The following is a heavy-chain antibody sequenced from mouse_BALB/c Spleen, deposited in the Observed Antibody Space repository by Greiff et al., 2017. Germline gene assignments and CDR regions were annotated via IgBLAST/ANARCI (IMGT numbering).Heavy chain of an antibody. J-gene: IGHJ4*01. CDR3: ARDRYDGDAMDY. CDR2: IYPGNGDT. Sequence: QVQLKQPGAELVKPGASVKMSCKASGYTFTSYNMHWVKQTPGQGLEWIGAIYPGNGDTSYNQKFKGKATLTADKSSSTAYMQLSSLTSEDSAVYFCARDRYDGDAMDYWGQGTSVTVSS. D-gene: IGHD2-14*01. V-gene: IGHV1-12*01. CDR1: GYTFTSYN.